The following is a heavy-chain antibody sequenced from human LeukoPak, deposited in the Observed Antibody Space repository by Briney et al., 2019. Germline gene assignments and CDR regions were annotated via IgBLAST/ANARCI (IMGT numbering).Heavy chain of an antibody. Sequence: SSETLSLTCTVSGGSISGSSYYWGWIRQPPGKGLEWIVSIYYSGTTHYNPSLESRVTISVDTSKNQFSLKLASVTAADTAVYYCAKGAGGFSYYNWFDPWGQGTLVTVSS. CDR1: GGSISGSSYY. D-gene: IGHD5-18*01. J-gene: IGHJ5*02. CDR3: AKGAGGFSYYNWFDP. V-gene: IGHV4-39*07. CDR2: IYYSGTT.